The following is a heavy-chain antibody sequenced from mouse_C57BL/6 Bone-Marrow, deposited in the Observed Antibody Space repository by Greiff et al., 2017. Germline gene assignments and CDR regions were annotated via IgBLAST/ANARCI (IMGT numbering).Heavy chain of an antibody. CDR2: IYPGGGYT. J-gene: IGHJ3*01. D-gene: IGHD2-3*01. CDR3: ALYDGPFAY. Sequence: VQLVESGAELVRPGTSVKMSCKASGYTFTNYWIGWAKQRPGHGLEWIGDIYPGGGYTNYNEKFKGKATLTADKSSSTAYMQFSSLTSEDSAIYYCALYDGPFAYWGQGTLVTVSA. V-gene: IGHV1-63*01. CDR1: GYTFTNYW.